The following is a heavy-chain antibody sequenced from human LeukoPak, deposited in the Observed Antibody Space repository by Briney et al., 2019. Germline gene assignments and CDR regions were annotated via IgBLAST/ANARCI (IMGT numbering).Heavy chain of an antibody. CDR3: ASTLLRFLEWLRSDAFDI. D-gene: IGHD3-3*01. J-gene: IGHJ3*02. V-gene: IGHV3-53*01. CDR2: IYSGGST. CDR1: GFTVSSNY. Sequence: GGSLRLSCAASGFTVSSNYMSWVRQAPGKGLEWVSIIYSGGSTYYADSVKGRFTISRDNSKNTLYLQMNSLRAEDTAVYYCASTLLRFLEWLRSDAFDIWGQGTMVTVSS.